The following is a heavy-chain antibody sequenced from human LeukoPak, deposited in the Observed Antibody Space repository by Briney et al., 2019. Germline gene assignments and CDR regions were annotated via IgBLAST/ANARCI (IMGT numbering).Heavy chain of an antibody. CDR3: ASVYYGDILTGYYIEY. CDR2: IYYSGST. J-gene: IGHJ4*02. V-gene: IGHV4-59*01. Sequence: PSETLSLTCTVSGGSISSNYWSWIRQPPGKGLEWIGYIYYSGSTNYNPSLKSRVTISVDTSKNQFSLKLSSVTAADTAVYYCASVYYGDILTGYYIEYWGQGTLVTVSS. CDR1: GGSISSNY. D-gene: IGHD3-9*01.